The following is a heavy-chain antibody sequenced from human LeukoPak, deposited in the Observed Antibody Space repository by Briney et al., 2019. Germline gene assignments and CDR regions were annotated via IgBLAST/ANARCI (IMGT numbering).Heavy chain of an antibody. J-gene: IGHJ6*03. D-gene: IGHD3-10*01. Sequence: PGGPLRLSCAASGFTFSSYWMSWVRQAPGKGLEWVANIKQDGSEKYYVDSVKGRFTISRDNAKNSLYLQMNSLRAEDTAVYYCARETHGDYMDVWGKGTTVTVSS. CDR1: GFTFSSYW. CDR2: IKQDGSEK. CDR3: ARETHGDYMDV. V-gene: IGHV3-7*01.